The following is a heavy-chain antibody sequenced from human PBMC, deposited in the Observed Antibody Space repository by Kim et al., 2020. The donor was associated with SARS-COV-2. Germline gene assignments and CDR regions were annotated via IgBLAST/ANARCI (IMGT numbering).Heavy chain of an antibody. V-gene: IGHV3-23*01. Sequence: GGSLRLSCVASGFTFDTYAMSWVRQAPGKGLEWVSVISGGALNKFYADSVRGRFTISRDNSRNTLYLQMNSLRDEDTALYYCAKMGLMDGYTYFYYYGMDVWGQGTTVTVSS. CDR3: AKMGLMDGYTYFYYYGMDV. D-gene: IGHD5-18*01. CDR1: GFTFDTYA. J-gene: IGHJ6*02. CDR2: ISGGALNK.